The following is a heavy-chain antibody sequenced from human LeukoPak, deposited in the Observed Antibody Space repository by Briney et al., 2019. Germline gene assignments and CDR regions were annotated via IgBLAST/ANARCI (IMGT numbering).Heavy chain of an antibody. D-gene: IGHD3-10*01. CDR1: GFTFSSYS. J-gene: IGHJ4*02. Sequence: GGSLRLSCAASGFTFSSYSMNWVRQAPGKGLEWVSSISSSSSYIYYADSVKGRFTISRDNAKNSLYLQMNSLRAEDTAVYYCARDHPYGSGSYDFDYWGQGTLVTVSS. CDR2: ISSSSSYI. CDR3: ARDHPYGSGSYDFDY. V-gene: IGHV3-21*01.